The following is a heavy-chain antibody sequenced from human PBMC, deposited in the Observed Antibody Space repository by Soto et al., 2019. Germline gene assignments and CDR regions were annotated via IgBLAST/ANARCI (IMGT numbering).Heavy chain of an antibody. CDR1: GFTFSSYA. D-gene: IGHD2-2*01. J-gene: IGHJ6*02. CDR3: ARYVPGVRYYGMDV. V-gene: IGHV3-23*01. Sequence: EVQLLESGGGLVQPGGTLRHSCAAPGFTFSSYAMKWVRQAPGKGLEWVSLIGESGTPTYYADSVKGRFTISRDNSGNTLFLEMYSLRAEDTAVYYCARYVPGVRYYGMDVWGQGTTVTVSS. CDR2: IGESGTPT.